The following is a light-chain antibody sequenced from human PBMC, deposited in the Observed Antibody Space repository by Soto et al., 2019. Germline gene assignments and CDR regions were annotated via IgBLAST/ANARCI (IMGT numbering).Light chain of an antibody. J-gene: IGLJ1*01. V-gene: IGLV1-44*01. CDR2: SHN. CDR3: AAWDDSLNAYV. Sequence: QSVLTQPPSASGTPGQRVTISCSGSSSNIGSNTVNWYQQLPGTAPKLLIYSHNQRPSGVPARFSGSKSGTSASLAISGLQSEDEADYYCAAWDDSLNAYVFGTGTKVTVL. CDR1: SSNIGSNT.